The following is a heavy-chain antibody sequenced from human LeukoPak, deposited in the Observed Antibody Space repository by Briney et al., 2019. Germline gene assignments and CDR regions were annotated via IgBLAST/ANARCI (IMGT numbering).Heavy chain of an antibody. J-gene: IGHJ4*02. V-gene: IGHV3-66*01. CDR3: ARTVPPYFDY. CDR1: GFTVSSNY. CDR2: IYGGGNT. Sequence: GGSLRLSCAAPGFTVSSNYMSWVRQAPGRGLEWVSVIYGGGNTYYADSVKGRFTISRDNSKTTLYLQMNSLGAEDTAVYYCARTVPPYFDYWGQGTLVTVSS.